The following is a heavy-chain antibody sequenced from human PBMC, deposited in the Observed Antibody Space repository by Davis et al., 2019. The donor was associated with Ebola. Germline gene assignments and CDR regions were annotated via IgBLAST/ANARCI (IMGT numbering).Heavy chain of an antibody. V-gene: IGHV4-59*08. J-gene: IGHJ4*02. CDR2: IYYDGST. CDR1: GCSTSGTYY. D-gene: IGHD3-3*01. CDR3: ANFWNDFDY. Sequence: GSLRLSCTVSGCSTSGTYYWNSIRHPPGKGLEWIGYIYYDGSTNYNPSLKSRVTIPMGTSKNQFSLKLRSVTAADTAVYYCANFWNDFDYWGQGILVTVSS.